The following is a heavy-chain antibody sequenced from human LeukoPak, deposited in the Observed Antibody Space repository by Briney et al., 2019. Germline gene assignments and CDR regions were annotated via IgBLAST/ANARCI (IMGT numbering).Heavy chain of an antibody. CDR2: IYYSGST. J-gene: IGHJ4*02. D-gene: IGHD5-12*01. Sequence: SQTLSLTCTVSGGSISSGDYYWSWIRQPPGKDLEWIGYIYYSGSTYYNPSLKSRVTISVDTSKNQFSLKLSSVTAAGTAVYYCARGGYSGYDFYFDYWGQGTLVTVSS. V-gene: IGHV4-30-4*01. CDR3: ARGGYSGYDFYFDY. CDR1: GGSISSGDYY.